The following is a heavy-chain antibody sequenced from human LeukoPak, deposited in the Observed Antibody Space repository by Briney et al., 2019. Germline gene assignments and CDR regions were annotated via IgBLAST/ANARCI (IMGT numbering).Heavy chain of an antibody. V-gene: IGHV4-4*07. Sequence: SETLSLTCTVSGGSISSYYWSWIRQPAGRGLEWIGRIYTSGSTNYNPSLKSRVTMSVDTSKNQFTLKLSSVTAADTAVYYCARTRAAGISFDYWGQGTLVTVSS. J-gene: IGHJ4*02. CDR1: GGSISSYY. CDR3: ARTRAAGISFDY. CDR2: IYTSGST. D-gene: IGHD6-13*01.